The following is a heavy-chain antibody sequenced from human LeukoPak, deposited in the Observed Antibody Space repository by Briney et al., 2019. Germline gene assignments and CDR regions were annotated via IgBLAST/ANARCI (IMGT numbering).Heavy chain of an antibody. J-gene: IGHJ4*02. CDR2: IIPILVIA. Sequence: SVKSSCKASGGTFTTDTISWGRHAPGQGREWMGRIIPILVIANYAQKFQGRVPITADKSTSKAYMELSSPRSEDTAVYYSARDLSYWGQGTLVTVSS. CDR1: GGTFTTDT. CDR3: ARDLSY. V-gene: IGHV1-69*04.